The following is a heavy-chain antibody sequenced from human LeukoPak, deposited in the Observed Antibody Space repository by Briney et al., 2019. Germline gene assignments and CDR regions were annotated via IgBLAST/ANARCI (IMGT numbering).Heavy chain of an antibody. CDR3: AIQGSSVRDFDY. J-gene: IGHJ4*02. CDR2: INPNSGDT. D-gene: IGHD2-2*01. Sequence: ASVKVSCEASGYTFTDYYIHWVRQAPGQGLEWLGWINPNSGDTDYAQKFQGSVTMTRDTSISTAYMDLSRLTSDDTAVYYCAIQGSSVRDFDYWGQGTLVTVSS. CDR1: GYTFTDYY. V-gene: IGHV1-2*02.